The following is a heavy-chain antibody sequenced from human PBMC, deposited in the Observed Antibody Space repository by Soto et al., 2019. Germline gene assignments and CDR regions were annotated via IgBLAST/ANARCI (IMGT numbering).Heavy chain of an antibody. CDR2: IWYDGSNK. V-gene: IGHV3-33*01. Sequence: GGSLRLSCAASGFTFSSYGMHWVRQAPGKGLEWVAVIWYDGSNKYYADSVKGRLTISRDNSKNTLYLQMNSLRAEDTAVYYCARTRTVRYFDYWGQGTLVTVSS. CDR3: ARTRTVRYFDY. J-gene: IGHJ4*02. D-gene: IGHD4-17*01. CDR1: GFTFSSYG.